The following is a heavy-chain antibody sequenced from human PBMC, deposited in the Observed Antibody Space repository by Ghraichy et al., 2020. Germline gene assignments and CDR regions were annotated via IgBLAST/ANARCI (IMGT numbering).Heavy chain of an antibody. J-gene: IGHJ6*02. CDR2: ISGSGGST. CDR1: GFTFSSYA. CDR3: AKRPLGVVATIGSMDV. Sequence: GGSLRLSCAASGFTFSSYAMSWVRQAPGKGLEWVSAISGSGGSTYYADSVKGRFTISRDNSKNTLYLQMNSLRAEDTAVYYCAKRPLGVVATIGSMDVWGQGTTVTVSS. D-gene: IGHD5-12*01. V-gene: IGHV3-23*01.